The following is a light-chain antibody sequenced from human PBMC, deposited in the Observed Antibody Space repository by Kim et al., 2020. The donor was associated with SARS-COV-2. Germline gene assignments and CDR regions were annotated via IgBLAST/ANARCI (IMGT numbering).Light chain of an antibody. CDR3: QQYNNRPPLT. CDR1: QSVSSN. CDR2: GAS. Sequence: EIVMTQSPATLSVSPGERVTLSCRASQSVSSNLAWYQQKPGQAPRLLIYGASTRATGIPARFSGSGSGTEFTLTISSLQSEDFAVYYCQQYNNRPPLTFGGGTKVDIK. V-gene: IGKV3-15*01. J-gene: IGKJ4*01.